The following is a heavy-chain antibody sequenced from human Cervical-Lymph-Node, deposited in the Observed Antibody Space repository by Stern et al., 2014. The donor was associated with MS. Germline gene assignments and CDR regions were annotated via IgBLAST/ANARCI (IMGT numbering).Heavy chain of an antibody. J-gene: IGHJ6*02. Sequence: QVTLRESGPTLVQPTQTLTLTCSFSGFSLNNGGVGVGWIRQPPGKALEWLALIYWDDDKRYSSSLKSRLTIRKDTSKNQVVFTMTNMGPVDTGTYYCAQCRPLYGMDVWGQGTTVTVSS. CDR3: AQCRPLYGMDV. CDR2: IYWDDDK. V-gene: IGHV2-5*02. CDR1: GFSLNNGGVG.